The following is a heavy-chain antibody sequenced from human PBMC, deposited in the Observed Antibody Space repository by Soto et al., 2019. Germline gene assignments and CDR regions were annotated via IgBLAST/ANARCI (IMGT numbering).Heavy chain of an antibody. Sequence: PSETLSLTCTISGDSISNSNYYWGWIRQSPGKGLEWIGSIYYSGSTYYNPSLKSRVTISVDTSRNQFSLKLRSVTAGDTAVYHCARTGYGSGRTWFDPWGQGTLVTVSS. J-gene: IGHJ5*02. D-gene: IGHD3-10*01. CDR3: ARTGYGSGRTWFDP. CDR1: GDSISNSNYY. V-gene: IGHV4-39*01. CDR2: IYYSGST.